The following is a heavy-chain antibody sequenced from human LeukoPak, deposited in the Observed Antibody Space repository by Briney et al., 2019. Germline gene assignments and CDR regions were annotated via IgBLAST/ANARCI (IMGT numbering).Heavy chain of an antibody. CDR1: GFTFSGSA. V-gene: IGHV3-15*01. CDR3: TVDIVVVVAATPVVDY. J-gene: IGHJ4*02. D-gene: IGHD2-15*01. Sequence: PGGSLRLSCAASGFTFSGSAMHWVRQAPGKGLEWVGRIKSKTDGGTTDYAAPVKGRFTISRDDSKNTLYLQMNSLKTEDTAVYYCTVDIVVVVAATPVVDYWGQGTLVTVSS. CDR2: IKSKTDGGTT.